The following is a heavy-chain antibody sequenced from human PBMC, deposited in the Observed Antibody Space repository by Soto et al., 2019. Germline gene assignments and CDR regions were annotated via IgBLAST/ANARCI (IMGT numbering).Heavy chain of an antibody. CDR2: IYNGGST. V-gene: IGHV4-59*04. D-gene: IGHD3-3*01. CDR3: DRAPVGLDTISYFDY. J-gene: IGHJ4*02. Sequence: PSETLSLTCTVSGDSVRNDYNSWIRQPPGKGLEWIGYIYNGGSTYYRPSLESRMHMSLDATRNHYSLRLTSVTAADTAVYFCDRAPVGLDTISYFDYWGQGKLVTVSS. CDR1: GDSVRNDY.